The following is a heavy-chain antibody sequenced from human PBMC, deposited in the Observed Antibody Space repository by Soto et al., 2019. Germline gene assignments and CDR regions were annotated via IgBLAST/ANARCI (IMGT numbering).Heavy chain of an antibody. CDR3: TREDSIIIPAVADF. CDR1: GFTFTNYG. J-gene: IGHJ4*02. CDR2: VSTSDYT. V-gene: IGHV3-21*01. Sequence: VQLLESGGGLVRPGGSLTLSCAVSGFTFTNYGINCVRQAPGKGLEWVSSVSTSDYTYYSESVKGRFTISRDNARNSVSLQMDNLRAEDTAVYYCTREDSIIIPAVADFWGQGTLVTVSS. D-gene: IGHD6-19*01.